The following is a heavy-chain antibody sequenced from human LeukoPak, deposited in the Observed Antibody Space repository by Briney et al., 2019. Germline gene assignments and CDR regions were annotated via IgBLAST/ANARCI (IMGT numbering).Heavy chain of an antibody. CDR2: ISGSGGST. Sequence: PGGSLRLSCAASGFTFSSYAMSWVRQAPGKGLEWVSAISGSGGSTYYADSVKGRFTISRDNAKNSLYLQMNSLRAEDTAVYYCASAKMGTPRGYGMDVWGQGTTVTVSS. V-gene: IGHV3-23*01. CDR1: GFTFSSYA. D-gene: IGHD5-24*01. CDR3: ASAKMGTPRGYGMDV. J-gene: IGHJ6*02.